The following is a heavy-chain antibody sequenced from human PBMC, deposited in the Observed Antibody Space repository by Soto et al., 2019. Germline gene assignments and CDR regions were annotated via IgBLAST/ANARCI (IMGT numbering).Heavy chain of an antibody. D-gene: IGHD3-10*01. CDR3: ASSGSYYKAPFDP. CDR1: GFTFTSSA. J-gene: IGHJ5*02. CDR2: IVVGSGNT. Sequence: ASVKVSCKASGFTFTSSAMQWVRQARGQRLEWIGWIVVGSGNTNYAQKFQERVTITRDMSTSTAYMELSSLRSEDTAVYYCASSGSYYKAPFDPWGQGTLVTVSS. V-gene: IGHV1-58*02.